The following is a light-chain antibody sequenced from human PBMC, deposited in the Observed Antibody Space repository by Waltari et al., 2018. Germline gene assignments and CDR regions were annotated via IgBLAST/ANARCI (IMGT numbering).Light chain of an antibody. J-gene: IGLJ2*01. V-gene: IGLV2-23*03. CDR2: EGS. CDR1: SSDVGRNTL. Sequence: QSALTQPASVSGSPGQAITLSCTGTSSDVGRNTLVPRYQQHPGQAPKVLIYEGSERPSGISNRFSGSKSGITASLTISGLQPEDEADYYCCSYAGSGTFVVFGGGTKLTVL. CDR3: CSYAGSGTFVV.